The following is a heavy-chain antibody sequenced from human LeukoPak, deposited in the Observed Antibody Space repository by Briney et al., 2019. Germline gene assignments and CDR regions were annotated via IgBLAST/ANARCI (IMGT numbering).Heavy chain of an antibody. D-gene: IGHD3-10*01. CDR3: ARTNSGSYQNYYYYYMDV. CDR1: GGSFSSGSYY. V-gene: IGHV4-61*02. Sequence: SETLSLTCTVSGGSFSSGSYYWSWIRQSAGKGLEWIGRISTSGSTSYNPSLKSRVTISVDTSKNQFSLKVSSVTAADTAVYYCARTNSGSYQNYYYYYMDVWGKGTTVTISS. CDR2: ISTSGST. J-gene: IGHJ6*03.